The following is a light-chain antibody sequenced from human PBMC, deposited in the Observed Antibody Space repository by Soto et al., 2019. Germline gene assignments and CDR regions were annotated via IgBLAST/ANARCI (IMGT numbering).Light chain of an antibody. J-gene: IGKJ5*01. Sequence: EIVLTQSPATLSLSPGERATLSCRASQSVSSYLAWYQQKPGQAPRLLIYDASNRATGIPARFSGSGSGTDFTLTISRLEPEDCAIYYCQQRQYWPPITFGQGTRLEIK. CDR3: QQRQYWPPIT. CDR1: QSVSSY. V-gene: IGKV3-11*01. CDR2: DAS.